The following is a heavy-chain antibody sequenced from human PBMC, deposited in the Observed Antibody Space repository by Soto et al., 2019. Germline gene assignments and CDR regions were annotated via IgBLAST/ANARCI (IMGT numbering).Heavy chain of an antibody. CDR2: TYHSGSS. CDR1: GGSISSGGYS. CDR3: ARVPDR. J-gene: IGHJ5*02. V-gene: IGHV4-30-2*01. Sequence: QLQLQESGSGLVKPSQTLSLTCAVSGGSISSGGYSWSWIRQPPGKRLEWIGYTYHSGSSYYNPSLKSRLTLSVDRSKHHFSLKLSSVTAADTAVYYCARVPDRWGQGTLVTVSS. D-gene: IGHD2-2*01.